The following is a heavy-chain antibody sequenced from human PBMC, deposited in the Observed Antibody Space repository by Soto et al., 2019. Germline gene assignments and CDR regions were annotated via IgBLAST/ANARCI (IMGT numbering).Heavy chain of an antibody. CDR2: IDPSDSYT. CDR1: GYSFTSYW. J-gene: IGHJ4*02. Sequence: GESLKISCKVSGYSFTSYWISWGRPIPRKGLEWMGRIDPSDSYTNSSPSFQGHVTISADKSISTAYLQWSSLNASDTAMSYCARGPGFDYWGQGTLVTVSS. V-gene: IGHV5-10-1*01. CDR3: ARGPGFDY.